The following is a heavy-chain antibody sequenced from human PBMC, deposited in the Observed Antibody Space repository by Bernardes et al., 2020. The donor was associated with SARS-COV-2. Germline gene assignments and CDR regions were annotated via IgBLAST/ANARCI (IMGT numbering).Heavy chain of an antibody. D-gene: IGHD5-18*01. CDR3: ARLDTTAAEDYYYYYGMDV. CDR2: ISRTGNYI. J-gene: IGHJ6*02. CDR1: GFTFSNFG. Sequence: GGSLRLSCAASGFTFSNFGMNWVRQAPGKGLEWVSFISRTGNYIYYGDSMKGRFTISRDNAKNSLYLQMNSLRAEDTAVYYCARLDTTAAEDYYYYYGMDVWGQGTTVTVSS. V-gene: IGHV3-21*01.